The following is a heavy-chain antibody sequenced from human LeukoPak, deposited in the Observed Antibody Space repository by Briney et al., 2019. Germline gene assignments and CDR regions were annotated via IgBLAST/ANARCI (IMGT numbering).Heavy chain of an antibody. Sequence: PSETLSLTCTVSGGSVSYYYWSWIRQPPGKGLEWIGYIYYSGSTNYSPSLKSRVTISVDTSKNQFSLKLSSVTAADTAVYYCARRVSSSWHFDYWGQGTLVTVTS. CDR3: ARRVSSSWHFDY. CDR2: IYYSGST. V-gene: IGHV4-59*08. CDR1: GGSVSYYY. D-gene: IGHD6-13*01. J-gene: IGHJ4*02.